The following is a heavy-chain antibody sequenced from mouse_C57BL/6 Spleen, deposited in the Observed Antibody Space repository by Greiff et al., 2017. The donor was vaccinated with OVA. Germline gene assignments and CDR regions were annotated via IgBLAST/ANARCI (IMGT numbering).Heavy chain of an antibody. D-gene: IGHD3-2*02. CDR3: ARSGSSGYRYFDY. CDR2: IYPGDGDT. CDR1: GYAFSSSW. J-gene: IGHJ2*01. V-gene: IGHV1-82*01. Sequence: VMLVESGPELVKPGASVKISCKASGYAFSSSWMNWVKQRPGKGLEWIGRIYPGDGDTNYNGKFKGKATLTADESSSTAYMQLSSLTSEDSAVYFCARSGSSGYRYFDYWGQGTTLTVSS.